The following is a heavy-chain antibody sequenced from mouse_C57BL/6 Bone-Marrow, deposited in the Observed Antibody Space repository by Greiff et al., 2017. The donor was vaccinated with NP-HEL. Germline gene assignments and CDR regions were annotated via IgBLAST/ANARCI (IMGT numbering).Heavy chain of an antibody. V-gene: IGHV3-8*01. Sequence: EVQLVESGPGLAKPSQTLSLTCSVTGYSITSDYWNWIRKFPGNKLEYMGYISYSGSTYYNPSLKSRISITRDPSKNQYYLQLNSVTTEDTATYYCARSPLWLRRNYYAMDYWGQGTSVTVSS. CDR2: ISYSGST. CDR3: ARSPLWLRRNYYAMDY. D-gene: IGHD2-2*01. CDR1: GYSITSDY. J-gene: IGHJ4*01.